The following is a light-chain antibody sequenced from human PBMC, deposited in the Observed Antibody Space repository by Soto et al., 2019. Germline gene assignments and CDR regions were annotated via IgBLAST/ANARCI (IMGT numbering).Light chain of an antibody. CDR2: GAS. CDR1: QSVSSKD. CDR3: QQYGSSVWT. Sequence: EIVLTQSPDTLSLSPGERATLSCRASQSVSSKDLAWYQQKPGQAPRLLIYGASSRATGIPDRFSGSGSGTDFTLSISRLETEDFGVYYCQQYGSSVWTFGQGTKVEI. V-gene: IGKV3-20*01. J-gene: IGKJ1*01.